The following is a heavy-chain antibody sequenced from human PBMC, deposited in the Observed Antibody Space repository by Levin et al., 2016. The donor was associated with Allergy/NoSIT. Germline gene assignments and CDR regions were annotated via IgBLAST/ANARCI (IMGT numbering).Heavy chain of an antibody. D-gene: IGHD3-22*01. J-gene: IGHJ5*02. V-gene: IGHV3-23*01. CDR3: AKDKIGDYYDSSGYRGS. CDR1: GFTFSSYA. Sequence: GGSLRLSCAASGFTFSSYAMSWVRQAPGKGLEWVSAISGSGGSTYYADSVKGRFTISRDNSKNTLYLQMNSLRAEDTAVYYCAKDKIGDYYDSSGYRGSWGQGTLVTVSS. CDR2: ISGSGGST.